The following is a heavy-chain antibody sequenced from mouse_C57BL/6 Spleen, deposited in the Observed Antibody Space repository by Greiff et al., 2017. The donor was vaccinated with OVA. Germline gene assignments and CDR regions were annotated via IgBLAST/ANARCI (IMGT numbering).Heavy chain of an antibody. Sequence: EVQLVESGPELVKPGASVKISCKASGYTFTDYYMHWVKQSHGQSLEWIGDINPNNGGTSYNQKFKGKATLTVDKSSSTAYMELRSLTSEDSAVYYCARHIYSSGGYWGQGTTLTVSS. CDR2: INPNNGGT. CDR3: ARHIYSSGGY. J-gene: IGHJ2*01. D-gene: IGHD2-5*01. V-gene: IGHV1-26*01. CDR1: GYTFTDYY.